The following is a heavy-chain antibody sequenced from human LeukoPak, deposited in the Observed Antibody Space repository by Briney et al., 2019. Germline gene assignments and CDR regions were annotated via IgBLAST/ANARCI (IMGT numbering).Heavy chain of an antibody. CDR3: ARGGGGGNPFDY. CDR1: GFTVSTNY. D-gene: IGHD1-14*01. Sequence: PGESLRLSCAVSGFTVSTNYMSWVRQAPGKGLEWVSVIYSGGDTYYADSMKGRFTVSRDNSKNTLYLQMNSLRAEDTAVYYCARGGGGGNPFDYWGQGTLVTVSS. CDR2: IYSGGDT. J-gene: IGHJ4*02. V-gene: IGHV3-53*01.